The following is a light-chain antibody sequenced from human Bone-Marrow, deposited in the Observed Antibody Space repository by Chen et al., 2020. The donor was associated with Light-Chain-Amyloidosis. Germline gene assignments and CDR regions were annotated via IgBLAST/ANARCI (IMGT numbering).Light chain of an antibody. CDR3: QAADSGGTYEVI. V-gene: IGLV3-25*03. CDR2: RDT. CDR1: DLPTKY. J-gene: IGLJ2*01. Sequence: SYELTQPPSVSVSPGQTARITCSGDDLPTKYAYWYQQKPGQAPVLVIHRDTERPSGISERVTGCSSGTTGTLASRGVQAEDEADYHCQAADSGGTYEVIFGGGTKLTVL.